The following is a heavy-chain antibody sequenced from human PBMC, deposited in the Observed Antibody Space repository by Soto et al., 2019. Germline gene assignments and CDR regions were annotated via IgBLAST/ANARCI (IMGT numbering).Heavy chain of an antibody. D-gene: IGHD3-22*01. Sequence: EVQLVESGGGLVKPGESLRLSCAGSGFTFSDAWMNWVRQAPGKGLEWVGRIRSKIDGGITEYAAPVKGRFTISRDDSKNTIYLQMSSLKIEDTAVYFCTFDSGGYRSFAPWGQGTLVTVSS. CDR2: IRSKIDGGIT. J-gene: IGHJ5*02. V-gene: IGHV3-15*07. CDR3: TFDSGGYRSFAP. CDR1: GFTFSDAW.